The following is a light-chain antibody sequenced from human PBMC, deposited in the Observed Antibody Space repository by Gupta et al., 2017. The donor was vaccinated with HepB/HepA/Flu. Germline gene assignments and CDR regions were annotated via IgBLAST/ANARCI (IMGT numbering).Light chain of an antibody. J-gene: IGKJ1*01. CDR3: QQDDASPRT. Sequence: EIVLTQSPGTLSLSPGERATLSCRASQSVSSSYLAWYQQKPGQAPRLLIYGTSNRATGIPDRFSGSGSGTDFTLTISRLEPEDLAVYYCQQDDASPRTFGQGTKVEIK. CDR2: GTS. CDR1: QSVSSSY. V-gene: IGKV3-20*01.